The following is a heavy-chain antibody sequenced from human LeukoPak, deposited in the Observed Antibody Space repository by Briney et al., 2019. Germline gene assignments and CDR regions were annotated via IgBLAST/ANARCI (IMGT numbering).Heavy chain of an antibody. CDR3: ARGPLRWSLDY. D-gene: IGHD4-23*01. J-gene: IGHJ4*02. CDR1: GGSISGGGYS. Sequence: PSETLSPTCAVSGGSISGGGYSWSWIRQPPGKGLEWIGYIYHSGSTYYNPSLKSRVTISVDRSKNQFSLKLSSVTAADTAVYYCARGPLRWSLDYWGQGTLVTVSS. V-gene: IGHV4-30-2*01. CDR2: IYHSGST.